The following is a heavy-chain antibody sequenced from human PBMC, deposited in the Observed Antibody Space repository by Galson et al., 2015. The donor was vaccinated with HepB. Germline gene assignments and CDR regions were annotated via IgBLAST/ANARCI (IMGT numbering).Heavy chain of an antibody. Sequence: SLRLSCAASGFTFSDYHMCWFRRAPGKGLESVSYISPTSTSTMYTDSVKGRFTISRDNAQNSLYLQMNSLRADDTAVYYCTRMTRNPEIWGQGTMVTVSS. J-gene: IGHJ3*02. CDR3: TRMTRNPEI. V-gene: IGHV3-11*03. CDR1: GFTFSDYH. CDR2: ISPTSTST.